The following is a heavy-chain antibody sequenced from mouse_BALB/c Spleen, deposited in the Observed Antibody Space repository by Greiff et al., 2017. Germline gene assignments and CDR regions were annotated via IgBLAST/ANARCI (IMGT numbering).Heavy chain of an antibody. D-gene: IGHD1-1*01. CDR2: ISYSGST. J-gene: IGHJ1*01. V-gene: IGHV3-2*02. CDR1: GYSITSDYA. CDR3: ARGVVVASGNV. Sequence: DVQLQESGPGLVKPSQSLSLTCTVTGYSITSDYAWNWIRQFPGNKLEWMGYISYSGSTSYNPSLKSRISITRDTSKNQFFLQLNSVTTEDTATYYCARGVVVASGNVWGAGTTVTVSS.